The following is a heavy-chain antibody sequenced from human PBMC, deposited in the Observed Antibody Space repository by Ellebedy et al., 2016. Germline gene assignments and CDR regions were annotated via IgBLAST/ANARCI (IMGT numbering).Heavy chain of an antibody. CDR3: ARDYTGMSTYYGMDV. J-gene: IGHJ6*02. CDR2: IYYSGST. CDR1: GGSISSYY. Sequence: SETLSLTXTVSGGSISSYYWSWIRQPPGKGLEWIGYIYYSGSTNYNPSLKSRVTISVDTSKNQFSLKLSSVTAADTAVYYCARDYTGMSTYYGMDVWGQGTTVTVSS. V-gene: IGHV4-59*01. D-gene: IGHD3-16*01.